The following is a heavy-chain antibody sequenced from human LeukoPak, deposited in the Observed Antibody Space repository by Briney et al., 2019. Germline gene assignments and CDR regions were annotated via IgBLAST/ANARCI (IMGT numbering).Heavy chain of an antibody. V-gene: IGHV4-59*01. CDR1: GGSISSYY. D-gene: IGHD2-21*01. Sequence: SKTLSLTCTVSGGSISSYYWSWIRQPPGKGLEWIGYIYYSGSTNYNPSLKSRVTISVDTSKNQFSLKLSSVTAADTAVYYCARDPGGDAWFDYWGQGTLVTVSS. CDR2: IYYSGST. CDR3: ARDPGGDAWFDY. J-gene: IGHJ4*02.